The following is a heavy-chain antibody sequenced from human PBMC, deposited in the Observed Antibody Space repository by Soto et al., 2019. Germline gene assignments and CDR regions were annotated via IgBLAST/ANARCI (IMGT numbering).Heavy chain of an antibody. CDR1: GFSFTHYT. D-gene: IGHD6-19*01. CDR2: MSYDGTNE. J-gene: IGHJ4*02. CDR3: ARKWGTYSSASLDF. Sequence: LVESGGGVVQPGGSLRLSCATSGFSFTHYTINWVRQAPGKGLEWVAVMSYDGTNENYADSVKGRFTISRDNSKTTVYLQMNSLTPEDTALYYCARKWGTYSSASLDFWGLGTLVTVSS. V-gene: IGHV3-30*04.